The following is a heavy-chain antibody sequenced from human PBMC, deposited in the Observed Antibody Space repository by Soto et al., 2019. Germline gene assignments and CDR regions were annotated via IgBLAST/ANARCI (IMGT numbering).Heavy chain of an antibody. CDR2: INPNSRGT. Sequence: ASVKVSCKASGYTFADYFIHWVRQAPGQGFEWMGWINPNSRGTNYAQKFQGRVTMTRDTSNSTAYMELRGLRSDDTAVYYCARVTMKAGNWFHPWGQGNPVTVSS. CDR1: GYTFADYF. J-gene: IGHJ5*02. CDR3: ARVTMKAGNWFHP. V-gene: IGHV1-2*02.